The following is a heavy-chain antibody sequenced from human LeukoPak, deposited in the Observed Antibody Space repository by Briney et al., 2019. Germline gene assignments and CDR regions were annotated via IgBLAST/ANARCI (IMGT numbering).Heavy chain of an antibody. V-gene: IGHV3-21*01. CDR3: ATSDIVATPRTFDY. Sequence: GGSLRLSCAASGFTFSSYSMNWVRQAPGKGLEWVSSISSSSSYIYYADSVKGRFTISRDNAKNSLYLQMNSLRAEDTAVYYCATSDIVATPRTFDYWGQGTLVTVSS. J-gene: IGHJ4*02. D-gene: IGHD5-12*01. CDR1: GFTFSSYS. CDR2: ISSSSSYI.